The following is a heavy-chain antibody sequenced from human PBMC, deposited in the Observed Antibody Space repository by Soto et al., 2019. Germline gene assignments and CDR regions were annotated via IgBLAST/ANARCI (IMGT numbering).Heavy chain of an antibody. V-gene: IGHV3-30*18. D-gene: IGHD5-12*01. CDR2: ISYDVIDK. CDR3: AKDLREMATIRPDY. J-gene: IGHJ4*02. Sequence: QVQLVESGGGVVQPGRSLRLSCAASGFTFSSFGIHWVRQAPGKGLEWVAVISYDVIDKNYADSVKGRFTISRENSKNMMYLQMNSLRAEDTAVYYCAKDLREMATIRPDYWGQGILVTVSS. CDR1: GFTFSSFG.